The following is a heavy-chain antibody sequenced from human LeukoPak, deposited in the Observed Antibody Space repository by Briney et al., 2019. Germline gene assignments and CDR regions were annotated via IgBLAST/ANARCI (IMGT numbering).Heavy chain of an antibody. CDR1: GGSISSSSYY. CDR3: ARLLLWFGESWYFDL. J-gene: IGHJ2*01. CDR2: IYYSGST. Sequence: SETLSLTCTVSGGSISSSSYYWGWIRQPPGKGLEWIGSIYYSGSTYYNPSLKSRVTISVDTSKNQFSLKLSSVTAADTAVYYCARLLLWFGESWYFDLWGRGTLVTVSS. D-gene: IGHD3-10*01. V-gene: IGHV4-39*01.